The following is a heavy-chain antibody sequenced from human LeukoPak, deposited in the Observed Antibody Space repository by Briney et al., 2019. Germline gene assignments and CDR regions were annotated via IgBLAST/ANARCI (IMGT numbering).Heavy chain of an antibody. CDR1: GGSFSGYY. Sequence: SETLSLTCAVYGGSFSGYYWSWIRHPPGKGLEWIGEINHSGSTNYNPSLKSRVTISVDTSKNQFSLKLSSVTAADTAVYYCPRKGFLWFGELLPQNWFDPWGQGTLVTVSS. D-gene: IGHD3-10*01. CDR3: PRKGFLWFGELLPQNWFDP. CDR2: INHSGST. J-gene: IGHJ5*02. V-gene: IGHV4-34*01.